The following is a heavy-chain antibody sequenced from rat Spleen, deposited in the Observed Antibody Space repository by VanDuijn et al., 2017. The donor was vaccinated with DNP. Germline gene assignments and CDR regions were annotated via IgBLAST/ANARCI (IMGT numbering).Heavy chain of an antibody. Sequence: EVQLQETGPGPVKPSQSLSLTCSVTGYSITSNYWGWIRQFPGNKMEYIGHINYSGRTTYNPSLKSRISITRDTSKNQFFLQLNSITTEDTATYYCARWVYYFDYWGQGVMVTVSS. CDR3: ARWVYYFDY. V-gene: IGHV3-1*01. CDR1: GYSITSNY. J-gene: IGHJ2*01. CDR2: INYSGRT.